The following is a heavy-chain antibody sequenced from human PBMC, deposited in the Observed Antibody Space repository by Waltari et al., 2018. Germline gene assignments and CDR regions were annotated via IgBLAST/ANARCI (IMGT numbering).Heavy chain of an antibody. CDR2: ISWDGGST. CDR1: GFTFDVCA. J-gene: IGHJ5*02. D-gene: IGHD6-13*01. Sequence: EVQLVESGGVVVQPGGSLRLSCAASGFTFDVCAMHWVRQAPGKGLEWVSLISWDGGSTYYADSVKGRFTISRDNSKNSLYLQMNSLRAEDTALYYCAKAYGSSWNWFDPWGQGTLVTVSS. V-gene: IGHV3-43D*04. CDR3: AKAYGSSWNWFDP.